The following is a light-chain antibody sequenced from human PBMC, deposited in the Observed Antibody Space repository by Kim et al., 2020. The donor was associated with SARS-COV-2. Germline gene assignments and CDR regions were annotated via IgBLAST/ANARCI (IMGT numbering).Light chain of an antibody. J-gene: IGKJ4*01. CDR3: HQSHTYPLI. CDR1: ESVGTL. V-gene: IGKV1-5*03. CDR2: STS. Sequence: DIQMTQSPSALSASVGDTVTITCRASESVGTLLSWFQQRPGKAPNLLIYSTSTLAAGVPSRFSGSGSVTEFSLTISGLQPDDFATYYCHQSHTYPLIFGGGTKVDIK.